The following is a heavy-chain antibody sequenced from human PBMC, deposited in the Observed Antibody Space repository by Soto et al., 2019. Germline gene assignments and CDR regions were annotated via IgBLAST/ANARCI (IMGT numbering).Heavy chain of an antibody. J-gene: IGHJ4*02. V-gene: IGHV2-70*01. CDR1: GLSLSTSGMC. Sequence: SGPTLVNPTQTLTLTCTLSGLSLSTSGMCVSWIRQPPGKALEWLALIDWDDDKHYSTSLKTRLTISKDTSKNLVVLTMTNMDPVDTATYYCARSTTTVTTFDYWGQGTLVTVSS. CDR3: ARSTTTVTTFDY. CDR2: IDWDDDK. D-gene: IGHD4-17*01.